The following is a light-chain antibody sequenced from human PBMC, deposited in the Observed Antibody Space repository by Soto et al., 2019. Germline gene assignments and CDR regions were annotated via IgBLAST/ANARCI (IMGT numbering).Light chain of an antibody. Sequence: DIQLTQSPSFLSASVGDRVTITCRASQDITNSLAWYHQKPGKTPKFLISTASTLQSRVPSRFSGTGSGTEFTLTISGLQPEDLATYYCQQFNSYPITFGQGTRLEI. CDR1: QDITNS. J-gene: IGKJ5*01. V-gene: IGKV1-9*01. CDR2: TAS. CDR3: QQFNSYPIT.